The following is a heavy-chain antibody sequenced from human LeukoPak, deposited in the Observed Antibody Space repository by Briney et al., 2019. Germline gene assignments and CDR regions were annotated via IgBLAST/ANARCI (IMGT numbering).Heavy chain of an antibody. D-gene: IGHD2-2*01. CDR1: GYTFTGYY. J-gene: IGHJ5*02. CDR2: INPNSGGT. V-gene: IGHV1-2*06. CDR3: ATYCSSTSRPNWFDP. Sequence: ASVKVSCKASGYTFTGYYVHWVRQAPGQGLEWMGRINPNSGGTNYAQKFQGRVTMTRDTSISTAYMELSRLRSDDTAVYYCATYCSSTSRPNWFDPWGQGTLVTVSS.